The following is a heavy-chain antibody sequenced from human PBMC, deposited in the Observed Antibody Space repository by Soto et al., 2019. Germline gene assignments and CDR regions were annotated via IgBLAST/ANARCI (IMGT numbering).Heavy chain of an antibody. D-gene: IGHD6-13*01. CDR1: GFTFNSYA. V-gene: IGHV3-23*01. Sequence: PGGSLRLSCAASGFTFNSYAMSWVRQAPGKGLEWVSTISGIGVSTYYADSVKGRFTISRDNSKDTLYLQMNSLRAEDTAVYYCAKKFGTTAAGTLYFDYWGQGTLVTVSS. CDR3: AKKFGTTAAGTLYFDY. J-gene: IGHJ4*02. CDR2: ISGIGVST.